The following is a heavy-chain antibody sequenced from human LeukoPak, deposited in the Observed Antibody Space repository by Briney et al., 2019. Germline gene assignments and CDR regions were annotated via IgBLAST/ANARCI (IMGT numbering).Heavy chain of an antibody. CDR2: ISFSSSYT. Sequence: GGSLRLSCAASGFTFSDYYMSWSRQAPGKGLEWVSYISFSSSYTNYADSVKGRFTISRDNAKNSLYLQMNSLRVEDTAVYYCARDSTAHDAFDIWGQGTMVTVSS. J-gene: IGHJ3*02. D-gene: IGHD2-21*02. V-gene: IGHV3-11*06. CDR3: ARDSTAHDAFDI. CDR1: GFTFSDYY.